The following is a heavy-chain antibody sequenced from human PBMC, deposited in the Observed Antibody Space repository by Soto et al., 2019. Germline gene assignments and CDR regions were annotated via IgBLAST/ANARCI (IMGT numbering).Heavy chain of an antibody. D-gene: IGHD3-10*01. CDR1: GFTFSSYG. J-gene: IGHJ4*02. Sequence: QVRLVESGGGVVQPGRSLRLSCAASGFTFSSYGMHWVRQAPGKGLEWVAVISYDGSNKYYADSVKGRFTISRDNSKNTLYLQMNSLRAEDTAVYYCAKDPYYYGSGSLDYWGQGTLVTVSS. CDR3: AKDPYYYGSGSLDY. CDR2: ISYDGSNK. V-gene: IGHV3-30*18.